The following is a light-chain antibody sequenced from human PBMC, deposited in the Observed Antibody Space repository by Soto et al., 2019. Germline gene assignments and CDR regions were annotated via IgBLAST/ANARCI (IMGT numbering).Light chain of an antibody. Sequence: VVLTQSPDTLSLSPGEGGTLSCRASQSVSSNYLAWYQQKPGQAPRLLIYGGSRRATGIPDRFSGGGSGTDFTLTISRLEPEDVAVYFCQCQQFGISPVYTFGQGNKLEIK. CDR2: GGS. V-gene: IGKV3-20*01. CDR3: QQFGISPVYT. CDR1: QSVSSNY. J-gene: IGKJ2*01.